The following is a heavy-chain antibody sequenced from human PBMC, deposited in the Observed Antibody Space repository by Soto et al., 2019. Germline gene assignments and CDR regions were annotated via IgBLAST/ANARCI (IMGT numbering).Heavy chain of an antibody. J-gene: IGHJ4*02. Sequence: QVQLVESGGGVVQPGRSLKLSCAASEFTFSSYTMYWVRQAPGKGLEWVAGISNDGGNTYYLDSVKGRFTISSDNSKNALRRKMNSLRVEDTGVYFCASEGSISVAALGYWGQGTLVTVSS. CDR2: ISNDGGNT. D-gene: IGHD3-10*01. V-gene: IGHV3-30-3*01. CDR1: EFTFSSYT. CDR3: ASEGSISVAALGY.